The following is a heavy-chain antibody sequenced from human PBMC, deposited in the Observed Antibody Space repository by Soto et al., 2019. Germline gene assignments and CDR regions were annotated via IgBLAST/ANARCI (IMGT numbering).Heavy chain of an antibody. Sequence: QVQLVQSGAEVKKPGASVKVSCKASGYTFTSYGISWVRQAPGQGLEWMGWISAYNGNTNYAQKLQGRVTMTTDTATSTAYMELRSLRSDDTAVYYCARLRQRPGYSSSWYWFDPWGQGTLVTVSS. D-gene: IGHD6-13*01. J-gene: IGHJ5*02. CDR2: ISAYNGNT. V-gene: IGHV1-18*04. CDR3: ARLRQRPGYSSSWYWFDP. CDR1: GYTFTSYG.